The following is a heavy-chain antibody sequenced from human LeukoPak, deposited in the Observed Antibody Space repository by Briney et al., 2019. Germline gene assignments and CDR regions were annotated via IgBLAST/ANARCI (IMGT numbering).Heavy chain of an antibody. J-gene: IGHJ6*02. CDR2: IDPSDGST. Sequence: ASVKVSRKASGYTFTTYFVHWVRQAPGQGLEWMGIIDPSDGSTSHAQKFQGRVTMTRDTSTSTVYMELSSLRSEDTAVYFCARGCRVVPGVHNVGRTQYYNGMDVWGQGTTVTVSS. V-gene: IGHV1-46*01. D-gene: IGHD2-2*01. CDR1: GYTFTTYF. CDR3: ARGCRVVPGVHNVGRTQYYNGMDV.